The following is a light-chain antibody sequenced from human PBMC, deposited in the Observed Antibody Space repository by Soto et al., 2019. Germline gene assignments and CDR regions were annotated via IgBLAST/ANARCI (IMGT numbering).Light chain of an antibody. J-gene: IGKJ5*01. CDR3: QHYVERSTIT. CDR2: GAS. Sequence: DIVTTQSPATLSLSPGERATLSCRASQSVSSRLAWYQQKPGQAPRLLISGASSRATGIPDRFSGSGSGTDFTLTISRLQTEDFALYYCQHYVERSTITFGQGTRLEIK. V-gene: IGKV3D-15*01. CDR1: QSVSSR.